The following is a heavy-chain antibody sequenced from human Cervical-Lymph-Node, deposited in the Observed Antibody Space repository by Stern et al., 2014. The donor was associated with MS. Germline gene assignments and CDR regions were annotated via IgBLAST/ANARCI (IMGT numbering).Heavy chain of an antibody. CDR2: ISSGGAT. CDR1: GFTVSSTY. CDR3: ARVPPGYGSNSFFDY. Sequence: EVQLVESGGGLIQPGGSLRLSCAPSGFTVSSTYMRWVRQAPGRGLEWVSIISSGGATAYAVSVKGRFTISRDNSRNTLYLQMNSLRAEDTAFYYCARVPPGYGSNSFFDYWGQGNLVTVSS. V-gene: IGHV3-53*01. D-gene: IGHD4-23*01. J-gene: IGHJ4*02.